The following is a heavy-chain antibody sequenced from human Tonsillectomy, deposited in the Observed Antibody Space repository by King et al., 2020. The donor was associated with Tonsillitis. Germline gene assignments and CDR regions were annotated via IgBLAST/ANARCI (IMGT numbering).Heavy chain of an antibody. CDR3: ARPTTYYSGSESYSPFDY. D-gene: IGHD3-10*01. J-gene: IGHJ4*02. V-gene: IGHV5-51*01. Sequence: VQLVQSGAEVKKPGESLKISCKGSGYSFSTYWIGWVRQMPGKGLEWMGIIYPGDSDTRYSPSFEGQVTISADKSTNTAYLQWSSLKASDTAMYYCARPTTYYSGSESYSPFDYWGQGTLVTVSS. CDR1: GYSFSTYW. CDR2: IYPGDSDT.